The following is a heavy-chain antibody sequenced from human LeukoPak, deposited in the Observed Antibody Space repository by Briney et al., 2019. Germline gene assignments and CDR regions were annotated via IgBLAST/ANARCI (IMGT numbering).Heavy chain of an antibody. CDR3: ARGPTYQPIDF. Sequence: SETLSLTCTVSGGSISSSNYYWGWIRQPPGKGLEWIASIHYSETTYYNPSLKSRVTISVDTSKNHFSLKLSSVTAADTAVYYCARGPTYQPIDFWGQGTLVTVSS. D-gene: IGHD2-2*01. CDR2: IHYSETT. J-gene: IGHJ4*02. V-gene: IGHV4-39*02. CDR1: GGSISSSNYY.